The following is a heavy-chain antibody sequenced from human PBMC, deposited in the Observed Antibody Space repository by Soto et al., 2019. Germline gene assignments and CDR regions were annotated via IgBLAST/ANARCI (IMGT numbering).Heavy chain of an antibody. V-gene: IGHV4-34*01. CDR1: GGSFSGYY. CDR3: ARAAARNCSSTSCLREFDY. CDR2: ISHSGST. J-gene: IGHJ4*02. Sequence: SETLSLTCAVYGGSFSGYYWSWIRQPPGKGLEWIGEISHSGSTNYNPSLKSRVTTSVDTSKNQFSLKLSSVTAADTAVYYCARAAARNCSSTSCLREFDYWGQGTLVTVSS. D-gene: IGHD2-2*01.